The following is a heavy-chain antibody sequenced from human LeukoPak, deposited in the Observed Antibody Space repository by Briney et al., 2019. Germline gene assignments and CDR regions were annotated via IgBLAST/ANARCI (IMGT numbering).Heavy chain of an antibody. CDR1: GYTLTELS. V-gene: IGHV1-24*01. D-gene: IGHD6-6*01. Sequence: ASVQVSCKVSGYTLTELSMHWVRQAPGKGLEWMGGFDPEDGETIYAQKFQGRVTMTEDTSTDTAYMELSSLRSEDTAVYYCATAGPYSSSAPPIYGMDVWGQGTTVTVSS. CDR2: FDPEDGET. J-gene: IGHJ6*02. CDR3: ATAGPYSSSAPPIYGMDV.